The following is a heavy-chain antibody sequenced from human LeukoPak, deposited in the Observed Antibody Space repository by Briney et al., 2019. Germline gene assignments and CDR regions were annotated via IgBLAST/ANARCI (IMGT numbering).Heavy chain of an antibody. CDR1: GYTFTSYY. V-gene: IGHV1-2*02. D-gene: IGHD4-17*01. Sequence: ASVKVSCKASGYTFTSYYMHWVRQAPGQGLEWMGWINPNSGGTNYAQKFQGRVTMTRDTSISTAYMELSRLRSDDTAVYYCARAATVTPYYFDYWGQGTLVTVSS. CDR2: INPNSGGT. CDR3: ARAATVTPYYFDY. J-gene: IGHJ4*02.